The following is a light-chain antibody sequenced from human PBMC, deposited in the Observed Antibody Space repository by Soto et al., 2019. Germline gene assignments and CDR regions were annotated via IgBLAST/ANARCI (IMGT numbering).Light chain of an antibody. CDR2: AAS. CDR1: QSISTK. Sequence: DIVTTQSPATVSVSPGERATLSCRASQSISTKLTWYQQKPGQAPRLLIYAASARASGIPARFSGSGSGTEFTLTISSLQPEDFATYYCQQYYDAPWTFGQGTKVDIK. V-gene: IGKV3-15*01. J-gene: IGKJ1*01. CDR3: QQYYDAPWT.